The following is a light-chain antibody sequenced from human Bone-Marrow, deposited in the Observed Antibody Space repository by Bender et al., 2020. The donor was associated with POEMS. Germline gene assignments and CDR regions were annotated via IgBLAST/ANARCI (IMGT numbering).Light chain of an antibody. CDR1: SSDVGSYNL. J-gene: IGLJ3*02. Sequence: QSALTQPASVSGSPGQSITISCTGTSSDVGSYNLVSWYQHNPGKAPKLMIYEGSKRPSGISNRFSGSKSGNTTSLTISGLQAEGEADYYCCSYAGYWVFGGGTKLTVL. V-gene: IGLV2-23*01. CDR2: EGS. CDR3: CSYAGYWV.